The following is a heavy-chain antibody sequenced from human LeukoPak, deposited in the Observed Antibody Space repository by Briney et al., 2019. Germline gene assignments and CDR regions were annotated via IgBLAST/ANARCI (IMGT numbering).Heavy chain of an antibody. CDR1: GGSISSYY. Sequence: SETLSLTCTVSGGSISSYYWSWIRQPPGKGLEWIGEINHSGSTNYNPSLKSRVTISVDTSKNQFSLKLSSVTAADTAVYYCARERWFGELMDAFDIWGQGTMVTVSS. J-gene: IGHJ3*02. V-gene: IGHV4-59*01. CDR3: ARERWFGELMDAFDI. CDR2: INHSGST. D-gene: IGHD3-10*01.